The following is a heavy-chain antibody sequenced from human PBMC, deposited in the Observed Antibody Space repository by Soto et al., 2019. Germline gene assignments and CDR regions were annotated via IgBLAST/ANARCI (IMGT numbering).Heavy chain of an antibody. V-gene: IGHV4-30-2*01. CDR3: ARVPDR. Sequence: QLQLQESGSVLLKPSQTLSRTCAVSGGSIRSGGYSWRWIRQPPGKGLEWIGYIYHSGSTYYNPSLKSRVTISVDRSKNQFSLKLSSVTAADTAVYFCARVPDRWGQGTLVTVSS. CDR2: IYHSGST. D-gene: IGHD2-2*01. J-gene: IGHJ5*02. CDR1: GGSIRSGGYS.